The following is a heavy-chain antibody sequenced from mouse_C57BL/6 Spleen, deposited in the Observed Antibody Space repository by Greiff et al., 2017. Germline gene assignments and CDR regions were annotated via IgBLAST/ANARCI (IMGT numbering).Heavy chain of an antibody. CDR1: GFTFSDYY. Sequence: EVKLVESEGGLVQPGSSMKLSCTASGFTFSDYYMAWVRQVPEKGLEWVANINYDGSSTYYLDSLKSRFILSRDNAKNILYLQMSSLKSEDTATYDCARAIYDGYDDDWGQGTTLTVSS. CDR2: INYDGSST. CDR3: ARAIYDGYDDD. J-gene: IGHJ2*01. D-gene: IGHD2-3*01. V-gene: IGHV5-16*01.